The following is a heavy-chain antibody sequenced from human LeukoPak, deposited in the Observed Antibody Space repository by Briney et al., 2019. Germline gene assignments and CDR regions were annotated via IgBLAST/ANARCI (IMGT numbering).Heavy chain of an antibody. CDR3: ARDYGGKFDY. CDR2: IPYSGST. D-gene: IGHD4-17*01. V-gene: IGHV4-59*01. J-gene: IGHJ4*02. Sequence: SETLSLTCTVSGGSISSYYWSWIRQPPGRGLEWIGYIPYSGSTKYNPSLKSRVTISVDTSKNQFSLKLSSVTAADTAVYYCARDYGGKFDYWGQGTLVTVSS. CDR1: GGSISSYY.